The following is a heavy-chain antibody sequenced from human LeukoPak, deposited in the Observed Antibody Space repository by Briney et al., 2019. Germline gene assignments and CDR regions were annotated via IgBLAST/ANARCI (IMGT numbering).Heavy chain of an antibody. J-gene: IGHJ4*02. CDR1: GFTFSSYG. Sequence: GGSLRLSCAASGFTFSSYGMHWVRQAPGKGLEWVAVISYDGSNKYYADSVKGRFTISRDNSKNTLYLQTNSLRAEDTAVYYCAKDGAAAEHFDYWGQGTLVTVSS. CDR3: AKDGAAAEHFDY. CDR2: ISYDGSNK. D-gene: IGHD6-13*01. V-gene: IGHV3-30*18.